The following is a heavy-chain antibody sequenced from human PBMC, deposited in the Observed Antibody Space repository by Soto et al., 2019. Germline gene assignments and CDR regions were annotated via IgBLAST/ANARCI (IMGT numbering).Heavy chain of an antibody. J-gene: IGHJ3*02. V-gene: IGHV3-11*06. D-gene: IGHD6-6*01. CDR1: GFTLSDYY. CDR2: ISSSSSYT. Sequence: GGSLRLSCAASGFTLSDYYMSWIRQAPGKGLEWVSYISSSSSYTNYADSVKGRFTISRDNAKNSLYLQMNSLRAEDTAVYYCARVSIAARRSAFDIWGQGTMVTVSS. CDR3: ARVSIAARRSAFDI.